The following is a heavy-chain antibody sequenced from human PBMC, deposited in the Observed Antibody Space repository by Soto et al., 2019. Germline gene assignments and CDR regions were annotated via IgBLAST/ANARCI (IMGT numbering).Heavy chain of an antibody. CDR2: MNPNRGNT. CDR1: GSTFPSYE. D-gene: IGHD3-3*01. Sequence: ASVTVSCKASGSTFPSYETNWVRQATGQGLDWIGWMNPNRGNTGYAQKFQGRVTMTRNTSISTAYMELSSLRSEDTAVYYCARGFDYVFWSGYPPAHYYYMDVWGKGTTVTVSS. V-gene: IGHV1-8*01. CDR3: ARGFDYVFWSGYPPAHYYYMDV. J-gene: IGHJ6*03.